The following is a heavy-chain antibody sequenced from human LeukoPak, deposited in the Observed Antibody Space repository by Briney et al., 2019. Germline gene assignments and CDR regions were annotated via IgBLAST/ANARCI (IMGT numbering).Heavy chain of an antibody. CDR3: ARDSVVTMVRGVFDY. J-gene: IGHJ4*02. CDR2: ISYDGSNK. V-gene: IGHV3-30-3*01. CDR1: GFTFSSYA. Sequence: GGSLRLSCAASGFTFSSYAMHCVRQAPGKGLEWVAVISYDGSNKYYADSVKGRFTISRDNSKNTLYLQMNSLRAEDTAVYYCARDSVVTMVRGVFDYWGQGTLVTVSS. D-gene: IGHD3-10*01.